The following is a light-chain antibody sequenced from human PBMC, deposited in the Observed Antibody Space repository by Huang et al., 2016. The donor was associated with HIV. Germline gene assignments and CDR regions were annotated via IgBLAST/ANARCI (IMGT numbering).Light chain of an antibody. Sequence: EIVLTQSPATLSLSPGEGATLSCRASQSVSSYLAWYQQSPGQAPRLLIYDASNRATGSPTRCSGSGSGTDFTLTITSLEPEDFAVYYCQQRSTWPFTFGQGTKLEIK. CDR1: QSVSSY. J-gene: IGKJ2*01. CDR3: QQRSTWPFT. V-gene: IGKV3-11*01. CDR2: DAS.